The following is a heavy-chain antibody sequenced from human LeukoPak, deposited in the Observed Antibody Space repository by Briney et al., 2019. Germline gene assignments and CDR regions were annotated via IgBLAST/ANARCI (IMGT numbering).Heavy chain of an antibody. CDR3: AREVVRGVIDY. Sequence: GGSLRLSCAASGFTVSSNYMSWVRQAPGKGLEWISVIYCGGSTYYADSVKGRFTISRDNSKNTLYLQMNSLRAEDTAVYYCAREVVRGVIDYWGQGTLVTVSS. J-gene: IGHJ4*02. CDR1: GFTVSSNY. V-gene: IGHV3-53*01. CDR2: IYCGGST. D-gene: IGHD3-10*01.